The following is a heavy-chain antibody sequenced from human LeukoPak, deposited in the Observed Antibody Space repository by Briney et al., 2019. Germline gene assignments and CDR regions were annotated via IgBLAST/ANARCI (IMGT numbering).Heavy chain of an antibody. J-gene: IGHJ4*02. CDR1: GGSISSYY. Sequence: SETLSLTCTVSGGSISSYYWSWIRQPPGKGLEWIGYIYYSGSTNYNPSLKSRVTISVDTSKNQFSLKLSSVTAADTAVYYCARASPYGSILHWGQGTLVTVSS. V-gene: IGHV4-59*01. CDR2: IYYSGST. D-gene: IGHD3-10*01. CDR3: ARASPYGSILH.